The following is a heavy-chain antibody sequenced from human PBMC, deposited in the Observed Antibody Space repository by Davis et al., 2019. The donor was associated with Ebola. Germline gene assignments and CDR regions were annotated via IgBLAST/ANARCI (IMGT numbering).Heavy chain of an antibody. D-gene: IGHD6-19*01. CDR3: ARDKGIAVAGRYYYYGMDV. CDR1: GYTFTSYA. J-gene: IGHJ6*02. V-gene: IGHV1-3*01. CDR2: INAGNGNT. Sequence: ASVKVSCKASGYTFTSYAMNWVRQAPGQGLEWMGWINAGNGNTKYSQKFQGRVTITRDTSASTAYMELSSLRSEDTAVYYCARDKGIAVAGRYYYYGMDVWGQGTTVTVSS.